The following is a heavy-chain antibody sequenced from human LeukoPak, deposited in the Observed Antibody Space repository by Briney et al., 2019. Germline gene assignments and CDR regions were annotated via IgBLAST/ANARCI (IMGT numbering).Heavy chain of an antibody. CDR1: GGSISSYY. V-gene: IGHV4-59*01. CDR3: ARGPYYDILTGLTDAFDI. D-gene: IGHD3-9*01. Sequence: PSETLSLTCTVSGGSISSYYWSWIRQPPGKGLEWIGYIYYSGSTNYNPSLKSRVTISVDTSKNQFSLKLSSVTAADTAVYYCARGPYYDILTGLTDAFDIWGQGTMVTVSS. J-gene: IGHJ3*02. CDR2: IYYSGST.